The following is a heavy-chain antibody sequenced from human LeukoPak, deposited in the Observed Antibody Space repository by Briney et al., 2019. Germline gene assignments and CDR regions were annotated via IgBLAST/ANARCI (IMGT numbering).Heavy chain of an antibody. CDR3: AKDPRVGSRVATPCH. Sequence: GGSLRLSCAASGFTFSSYAMSWVRQAPGKGLEWVSAISGSGGSTYYADSVKGRFTISRDNSKSTLFLQMDSLRAEDTAVYYCAKDPRVGSRVATPCHWGQGTLVTVSS. CDR2: ISGSGGST. J-gene: IGHJ4*02. D-gene: IGHD5-24*01. CDR1: GFTFSSYA. V-gene: IGHV3-23*01.